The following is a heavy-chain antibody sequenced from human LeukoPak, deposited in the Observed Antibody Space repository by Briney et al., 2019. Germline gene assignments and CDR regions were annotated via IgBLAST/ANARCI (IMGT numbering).Heavy chain of an antibody. CDR2: ISAYTDKT. V-gene: IGHV1-18*01. J-gene: IGHJ4*02. D-gene: IGHD2-15*01. CDR3: ARGDGYCSGGSCMIFDY. Sequence: ASVKVSCKASGYTFTNYGITWVRQASGQGLEWMGWISAYTDKTNYAQKFQGRVTMTTDTSTTTAYMELRSLRSDDTAIYYGARGDGYCSGGSCMIFDYWGQGTLVTVSS. CDR1: GYTFTNYG.